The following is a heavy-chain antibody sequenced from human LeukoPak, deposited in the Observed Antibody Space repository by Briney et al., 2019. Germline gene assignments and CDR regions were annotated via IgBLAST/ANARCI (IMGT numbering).Heavy chain of an antibody. CDR1: GYTFTGYY. CDR3: ARSYYYGSGPRGPLDY. D-gene: IGHD3-10*01. CDR2: INPNSGGT. J-gene: IGHJ4*02. Sequence: HGASVKVSCKASGYTFTGYYMHWVRQAPGQGLEWMGWINPNSGGTNYAQKFQGRVTMTRDTSISTAYMELSRLRSDDTAVYYCARSYYYGSGPRGPLDYWGQGTLVTVSS. V-gene: IGHV1-2*02.